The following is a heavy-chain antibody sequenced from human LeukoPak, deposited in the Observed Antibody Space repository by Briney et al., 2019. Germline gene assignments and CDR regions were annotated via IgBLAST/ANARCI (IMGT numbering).Heavy chain of an antibody. CDR2: FDPEDGET. J-gene: IGHJ3*02. Sequence: ASVKVSCKVSGYTLTELSMHWVRQAPGKGLEWMGGFDPEDGETFYAQKFQGRVSMTEDTSTDTAYMELSSLRSEDTAVYYCATGGRITIFGVIIGAFDIWGQGTMVTVSS. V-gene: IGHV1-24*01. CDR1: GYTLTELS. D-gene: IGHD3-3*01. CDR3: ATGGRITIFGVIIGAFDI.